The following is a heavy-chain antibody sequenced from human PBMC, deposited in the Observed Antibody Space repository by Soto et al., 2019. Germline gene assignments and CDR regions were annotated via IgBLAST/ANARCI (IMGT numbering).Heavy chain of an antibody. CDR2: IVVASGYS. CDR1: GFTFGSSA. CDR3: AADVIGVAGDFDH. V-gene: IGHV1-58*01. J-gene: IGHJ4*02. Sequence: LVQSGPDVKKPGTSVKVSCKTSGFTFGSSAVQWVRQVRGQRLEWIGWIVVASGYSNVAQKFQDRVSLTRDLSTNTAFMDLSSLTSEDSAMYYCAADVIGVAGDFDHWGKGNLVSVSS. D-gene: IGHD6-19*01.